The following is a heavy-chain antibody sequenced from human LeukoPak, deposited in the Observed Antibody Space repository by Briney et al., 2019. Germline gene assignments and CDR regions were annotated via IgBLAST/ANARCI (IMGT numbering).Heavy chain of an antibody. Sequence: SETLSLTCAVYGGSFSGYYWSWIRQPPGKGLEWIGEINHSGSTNYNPSLKSRVTISVDTSKNQFSLKLSSVTAADTAVYYCARSGTSMFNWFDPWGQGTLVTVSS. CDR2: INHSGST. CDR1: GGSFSGYY. CDR3: ARSGTSMFNWFDP. J-gene: IGHJ5*02. D-gene: IGHD3-10*02. V-gene: IGHV4-34*01.